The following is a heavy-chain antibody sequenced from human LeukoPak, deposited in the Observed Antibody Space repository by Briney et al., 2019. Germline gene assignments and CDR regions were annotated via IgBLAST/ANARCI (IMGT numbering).Heavy chain of an antibody. J-gene: IGHJ4*02. CDR2: IYYSGNT. Sequence: SETLSLTCTVSGGSISSNNYYWGWVRQPPGKGLEWIGSIYYSGNTYYNPSLKSRVIISVDTSKNQFSLKLSSVTAADTAVFYCARLWSGLRPPDYWGQGTLVTVSS. D-gene: IGHD3-3*01. CDR1: GGSISSNNYY. V-gene: IGHV4-39*01. CDR3: ARLWSGLRPPDY.